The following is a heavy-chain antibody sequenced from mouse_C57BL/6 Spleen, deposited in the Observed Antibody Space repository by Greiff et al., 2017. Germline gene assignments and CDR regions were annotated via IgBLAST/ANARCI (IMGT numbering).Heavy chain of an antibody. CDR1: GYTFTSYW. D-gene: IGHD2-1*01. J-gene: IGHJ3*01. CDR3: ARPYGNYVGFAY. Sequence: QVQLQQPGAELVMPGASVKLSCKASGYTFTSYWMHWVKQRPGQGLEWIGEIDPSDSYTNYNQKFKGKSTLTVDKSSSTAYMHLSSLTSEDSAVYDCARPYGNYVGFAYWGQGTLVTVSA. CDR2: IDPSDSYT. V-gene: IGHV1-69*01.